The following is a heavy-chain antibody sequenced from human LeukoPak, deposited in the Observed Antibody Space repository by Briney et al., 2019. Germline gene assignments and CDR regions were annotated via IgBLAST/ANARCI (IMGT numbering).Heavy chain of an antibody. J-gene: IGHJ4*02. CDR1: VFTFSSYR. D-gene: IGHD2-2*01. CDR2: ISRSSRYI. Sequence: GGSLRLFCASSVFTFSSYRTNWVCQARGRGRECVSAISRSSRYIYYADSVTDRYTISRHNAKNSLYLQLNSLRADDTALYYCATEGPTSRRFDYWGQGTLVTDPS. CDR3: ATEGPTSRRFDY. V-gene: IGHV3-21*01.